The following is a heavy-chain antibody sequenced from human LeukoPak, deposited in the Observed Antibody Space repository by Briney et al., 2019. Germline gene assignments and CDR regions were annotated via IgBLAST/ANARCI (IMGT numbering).Heavy chain of an antibody. Sequence: GGSLRLSCAASGFTFSNSWMHWVRQAPGKGLVWVSRVSSDGSTTTYADSVKGRFTISRDNAKNTLYLQMSSLSAEDTAVYYCAKGSSNWRDYYYFDYWGQGTLVTVSS. CDR2: VSSDGSTT. J-gene: IGHJ4*02. CDR1: GFTFSNSW. V-gene: IGHV3-74*01. CDR3: AKGSSNWRDYYYFDY. D-gene: IGHD6-13*01.